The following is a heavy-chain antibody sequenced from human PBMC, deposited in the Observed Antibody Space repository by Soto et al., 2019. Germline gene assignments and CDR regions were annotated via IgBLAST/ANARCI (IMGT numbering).Heavy chain of an antibody. CDR2: IYTSGTT. CDR3: AREVVAITNFIDN. CDR1: GGSISRGHYY. Sequence: QVQLQESGPGLVKPSQTLSLTCSLSGGSISRGHYYWSWIRQHPGKGLEWIGYIYTSGTTFYNPSLKSRVTIAIDKSNNRFSLNLASVTAADTAVYYCAREVVAITNFIDNCGQGILVTVSS. J-gene: IGHJ1*01. V-gene: IGHV4-31*02. D-gene: IGHD5-12*01.